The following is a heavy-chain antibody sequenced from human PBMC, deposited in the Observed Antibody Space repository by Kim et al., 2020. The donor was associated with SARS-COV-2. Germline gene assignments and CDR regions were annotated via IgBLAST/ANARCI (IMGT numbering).Heavy chain of an antibody. CDR2: IDGGNGNT. J-gene: IGHJ4*02. CDR1: GYTFTAYS. D-gene: IGHD3-10*01. CDR3: ARARWFGDLYCDF. Sequence: ASVKVSCKASGYTFTAYSIHWVRQAPGQRLEWMGWIDGGNGNTEHSQKFQGRVTITRDTSASTAYMALSSLRSEDTAMYYCARARWFGDLYCDFWGQGSLVTVSS. V-gene: IGHV1-3*01.